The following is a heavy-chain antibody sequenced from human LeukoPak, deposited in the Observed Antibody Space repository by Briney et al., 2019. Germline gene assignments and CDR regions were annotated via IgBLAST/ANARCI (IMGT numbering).Heavy chain of an antibody. D-gene: IGHD4/OR15-4a*01. V-gene: IGHV4-59*13. CDR1: GGSISSYY. J-gene: IGHJ4*02. CDR3: ARAYGGPYYFDH. CDR2: IYYSGST. Sequence: SETLSLTCTVSGGSISSYYWSWVRQPPGKGLEWIGFIYYSGSTNYNPSLKSRVAISVDRSKNQFSLKLSSVTAADTAVYYCARAYGGPYYFDHWGQGNLVTVSS.